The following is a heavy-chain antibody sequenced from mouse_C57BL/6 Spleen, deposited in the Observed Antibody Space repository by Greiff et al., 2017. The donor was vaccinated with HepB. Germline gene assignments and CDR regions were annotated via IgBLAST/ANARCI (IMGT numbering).Heavy chain of an antibody. CDR3: ARHSPYSNYGDWYFDV. CDR2: ISGGGGNT. J-gene: IGHJ1*03. V-gene: IGHV5-9*01. Sequence: EVQLVESGGGLVKPGGSLKLSCAASGFTFSSYTMSWVRQTPEKRLEWVATISGGGGNTYYPDSVKGRFTISRDNAKNTLYLQMSSLRSEDTALYYCARHSPYSNYGDWYFDVWGTGTTVTVSS. CDR1: GFTFSSYT. D-gene: IGHD2-5*01.